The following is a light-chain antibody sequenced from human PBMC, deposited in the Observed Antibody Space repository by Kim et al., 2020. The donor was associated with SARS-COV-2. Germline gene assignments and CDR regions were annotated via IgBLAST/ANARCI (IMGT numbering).Light chain of an antibody. CDR1: NIGSKS. CDR3: QGWDSSSDLHVV. J-gene: IGLJ2*01. Sequence: SYELTQPPSVSVAPGKTARITCGGNNIGSKSVHWYQQKPGQAPVLVIYYDTDRPSGIPERFSGSNSGNTATLTISRVEAGDEADYYCQGWDSSSDLHVVFGGGTQLTVL. CDR2: YDT. V-gene: IGLV3-21*04.